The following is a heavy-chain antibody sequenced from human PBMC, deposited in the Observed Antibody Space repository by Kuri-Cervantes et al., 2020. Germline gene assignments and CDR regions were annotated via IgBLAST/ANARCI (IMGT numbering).Heavy chain of an antibody. D-gene: IGHD3-3*01. CDR1: GFTVSSYA. CDR3: AKEGARRGRREIFGDYYYMDV. Sequence: GESLKISCAASGFTVSSYAMSWVRQSPGKGLEWISGIGARGNRSFYADSVKGRFTISRDNSKNTLYLQINSLRTEDTGVYYCAKEGARRGRREIFGDYYYMDVWGKGTTVTVSS. J-gene: IGHJ6*03. V-gene: IGHV3-23*01. CDR2: IGARGNRS.